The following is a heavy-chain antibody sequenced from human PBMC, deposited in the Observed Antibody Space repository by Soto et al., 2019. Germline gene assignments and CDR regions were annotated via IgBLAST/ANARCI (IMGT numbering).Heavy chain of an antibody. CDR1: GLSFSSYG. CDR3: AREGSSSSWPYYYYGMDV. CDR2: IWYDGSNK. D-gene: IGHD6-13*01. V-gene: IGHV3-33*01. J-gene: IGHJ6*02. Sequence: GGSLRLSCAASGLSFSSYGMHWVRQAPGKVLEWVAVIWYDGSNKYYADSVKGRFSISRDNYKNTLYRQMNSLRAEDTAVYYCAREGSSSSWPYYYYGMDVWGQGTTVTVSS.